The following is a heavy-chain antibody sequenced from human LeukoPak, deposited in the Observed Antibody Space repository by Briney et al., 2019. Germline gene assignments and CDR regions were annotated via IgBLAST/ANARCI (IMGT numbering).Heavy chain of an antibody. Sequence: SVKVSCKASGGTINTYAISWVRQAPGQGLEWMGGITPIFGTANYAQKFQGRVTITTDKSTSTAYMELSSLRSEDTAVYYCARSPVAGYNWFDPWGQGTLVTVSS. D-gene: IGHD6-19*01. CDR2: ITPIFGTA. V-gene: IGHV1-69*05. J-gene: IGHJ5*02. CDR1: GGTINTYA. CDR3: ARSPVAGYNWFDP.